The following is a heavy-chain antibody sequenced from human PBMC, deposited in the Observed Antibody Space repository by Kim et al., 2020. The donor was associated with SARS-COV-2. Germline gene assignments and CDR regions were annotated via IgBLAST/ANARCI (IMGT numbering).Heavy chain of an antibody. V-gene: IGHV3-21*01. CDR1: GFTFSSYS. J-gene: IGHJ4*02. CDR3: ARDSRWLGWGDY. D-gene: IGHD6-19*01. Sequence: GGSLRLSCAASGFTFSSYSMNWVRQAPGKGLEWVSSISSSSSYIYYADSVKGRFTISRDNAKNSLYLQMNSLRAEDTAVYYCARDSRWLGWGDYWGQGTLVTVSS. CDR2: ISSSSSYI.